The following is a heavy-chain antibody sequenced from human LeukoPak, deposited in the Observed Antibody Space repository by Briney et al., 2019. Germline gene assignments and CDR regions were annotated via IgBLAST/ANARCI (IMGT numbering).Heavy chain of an antibody. D-gene: IGHD3-9*01. J-gene: IGHJ4*02. V-gene: IGHV3-30*18. CDR2: ISYDGSNK. CDR1: GFTFSSYG. Sequence: GRSLRLSCAVSGFTFSSYGMHWVRQAPGKGLEWVALISYDGSNKNYVDSVKGRFTVSRDKSRKNLNLQMNRLGGEDPAVYYCAKDWSTYNILTCFQGYWGQGTLVTVSS. CDR3: AKDWSTYNILTCFQGY.